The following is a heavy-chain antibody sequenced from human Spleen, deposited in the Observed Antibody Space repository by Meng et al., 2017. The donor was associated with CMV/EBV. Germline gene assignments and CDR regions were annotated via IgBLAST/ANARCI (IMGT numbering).Heavy chain of an antibody. J-gene: IGHJ6*02. CDR2: ISSSGRTT. CDR3: ARGGALDWNYNIGMDV. V-gene: IGHV3-48*04. D-gene: IGHD1-7*01. Sequence: GESLKISCAASGFTFSSYSMNWVRQAPGKGLEWVSYISSSGRTTYYADSVKGRLTISRDNAKNSLYLQMNSLRAEDTAVYFCARGGALDWNYNIGMDVWGQGTAVTVSS. CDR1: GFTFSSYS.